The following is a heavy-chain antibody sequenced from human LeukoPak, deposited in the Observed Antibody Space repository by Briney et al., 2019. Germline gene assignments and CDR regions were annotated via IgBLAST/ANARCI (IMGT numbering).Heavy chain of an antibody. Sequence: GGSLRLSCAASGFTFSSYWMTWVRQAPGKGLEWVANIKQDGSEKYYVDSVRGRFTISRDNAQNSLSLQMNSLRAEDTAVYYCARMGAGHFVVVLRAFDIWGQGTMVTVSS. CDR1: GFTFSSYW. V-gene: IGHV3-7*01. J-gene: IGHJ3*02. CDR3: ARMGAGHFVVVLRAFDI. D-gene: IGHD2-2*01. CDR2: IKQDGSEK.